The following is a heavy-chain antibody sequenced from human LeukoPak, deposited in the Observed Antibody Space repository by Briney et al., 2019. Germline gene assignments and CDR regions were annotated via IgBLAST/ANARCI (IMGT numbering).Heavy chain of an antibody. V-gene: IGHV4-38-2*01. CDR2: IYHSGST. D-gene: IGHD1-14*01. Sequence: SETMSLTXAVSGYSVSSGYYWGWIRQPPGKGLEWIGSIYHSGSTYYNPSLKSRVTISVDTSKNQFSLKLSSVTAADTAVYYCARTSRKQGYYFDYWGQGTLVTVSS. CDR3: ARTSRKQGYYFDY. J-gene: IGHJ4*02. CDR1: GYSVSSGYY.